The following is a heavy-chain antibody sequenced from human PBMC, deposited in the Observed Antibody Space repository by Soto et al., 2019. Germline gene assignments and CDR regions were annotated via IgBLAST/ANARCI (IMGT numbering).Heavy chain of an antibody. CDR1: SGSISSSNW. J-gene: IGHJ4*02. Sequence: QVQLQESGPGLVKPSGTLSLTCAVSSGSISSSNWWSWVRQPPGKGLEWIGEAYHSGCNNYNPSLESRVTISVDKSKNQFSLNLSSVTAADTAVYYCAREAARKFDYWGQGILVTVAS. CDR2: AYHSGCN. V-gene: IGHV4-4*02. CDR3: AREAARKFDY.